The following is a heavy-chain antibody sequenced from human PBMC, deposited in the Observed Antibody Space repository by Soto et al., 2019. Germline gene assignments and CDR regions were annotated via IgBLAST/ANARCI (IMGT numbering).Heavy chain of an antibody. Sequence: GGSLRLSCAASGFTFSSYAMSWVRQAPGKGLEWVSTISRSGGSTHYADSVKGRFTISRGNSKKTVNLQLNSLRAEDAALYYWAKTYYYDSSGYWPDYWGQGTLVNVSS. CDR2: ISRSGGST. D-gene: IGHD3-22*01. CDR3: AKTYYYDSSGYWPDY. CDR1: GFTFSSYA. J-gene: IGHJ4*02. V-gene: IGHV3-23*01.